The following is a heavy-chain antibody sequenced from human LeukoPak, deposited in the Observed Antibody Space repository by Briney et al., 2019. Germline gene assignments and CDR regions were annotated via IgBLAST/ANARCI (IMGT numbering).Heavy chain of an antibody. J-gene: IGHJ5*02. Sequence: SETLSLTCTVSGYSISNSYYWGWIRQPPGKGLEWIGSIYHSGSTYYSPSLKTRVTISIDTSKNHFSLKLRSVTAADTAVYYCARDKENWFDPWGQGTLVTVSS. V-gene: IGHV4-38-2*02. CDR2: IYHSGST. CDR1: GYSISNSYY. CDR3: ARDKENWFDP.